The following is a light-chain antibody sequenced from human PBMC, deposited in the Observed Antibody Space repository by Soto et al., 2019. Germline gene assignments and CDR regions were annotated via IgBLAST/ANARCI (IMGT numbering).Light chain of an antibody. CDR2: GAS. CDR3: QQYGTSSYT. Sequence: EIVLTQSPGTLSLSPGEGATLSCRASQSVSSSYLAWYQQNPGQAPRLLIYGASSSATGIPDKFSGSASGADFTFTISRSESKDLAMYYYQQYGTSSYTFGQGTKLELK. J-gene: IGKJ2*01. V-gene: IGKV3-20*01. CDR1: QSVSSSY.